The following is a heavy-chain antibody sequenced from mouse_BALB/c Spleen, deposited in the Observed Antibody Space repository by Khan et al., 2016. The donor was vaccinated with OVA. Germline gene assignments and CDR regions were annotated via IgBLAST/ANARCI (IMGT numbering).Heavy chain of an antibody. CDR1: GYSFTGYF. V-gene: IGHV1-20*02. D-gene: IGHD1-1*01. CDR3: ARTYGSDFDY. CDR2: INPHIGET. Sequence: VQLQQSGPELVKPGASVKLSCKASGYSFTGYFMNWVMQSHGKSLEWIGRINPHIGETFYNQKFRDKATLTVDESSSTAHMELRSLASEDSAVYYCARTYGSDFDYRGQGTTLTVSS. J-gene: IGHJ2*01.